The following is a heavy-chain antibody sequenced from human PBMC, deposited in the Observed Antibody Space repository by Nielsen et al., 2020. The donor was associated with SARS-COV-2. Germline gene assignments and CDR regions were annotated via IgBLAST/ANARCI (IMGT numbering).Heavy chain of an antibody. Sequence: SETLSLTCTVSRGSISSGDYYWSWIRQPPGKGLEWIGYTFNSGNTYYNPSLRSRVTMSLDTSKNQFSLILTSVTAADTAVYYCAREEYGFGLDVWGQGTTVRVS. V-gene: IGHV4-30-4*01. CDR3: AREEYGFGLDV. CDR1: RGSISSGDYY. CDR2: TFNSGNT. D-gene: IGHD2-2*01. J-gene: IGHJ6*02.